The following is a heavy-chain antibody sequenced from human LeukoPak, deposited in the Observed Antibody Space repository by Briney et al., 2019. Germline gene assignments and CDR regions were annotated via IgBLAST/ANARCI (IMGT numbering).Heavy chain of an antibody. J-gene: IGHJ5*02. Sequence: PGGSLRLSCAASGFTFDDYAMHWVRQAPGKGLEWVSGISWNSGSIGYADSVKGRFTISRDNAKNSLCLQMNSLRAEDTALYYCARGAPENWFDPWGQGTLVTVSS. CDR2: ISWNSGSI. D-gene: IGHD2-2*01. CDR1: GFTFDDYA. V-gene: IGHV3-9*01. CDR3: ARGAPENWFDP.